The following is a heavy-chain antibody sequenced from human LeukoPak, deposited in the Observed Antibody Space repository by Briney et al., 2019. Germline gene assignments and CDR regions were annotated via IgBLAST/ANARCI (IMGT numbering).Heavy chain of an antibody. CDR1: GYSISSGYY. CDR2: IYTSGST. Sequence: SETLSLTCTVSGYSISSGYYWSWIRQPAGKGLEWIGRIYTSGSTNYNPSLKSRVTISVDTSKNQFSLKLSSVTAADTAVYYCARTYDSSGYYIPDAFDIWGQGTMVTVSS. V-gene: IGHV4-61*02. D-gene: IGHD3-22*01. CDR3: ARTYDSSGYYIPDAFDI. J-gene: IGHJ3*02.